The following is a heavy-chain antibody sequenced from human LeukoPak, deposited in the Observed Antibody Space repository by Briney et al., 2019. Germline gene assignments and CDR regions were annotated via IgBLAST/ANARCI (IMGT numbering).Heavy chain of an antibody. CDR2: IYSGGST. D-gene: IGHD5-24*01. V-gene: IGHV3-66*01. CDR3: ASRDKGYYYGMDV. J-gene: IGHJ6*02. Sequence: GGSLRLSCAASGFTVSSNYMSWVRQAPGKGLEWVSLIYSGGSTYYADSVKGRFTISRDNSKNTLYLQMNSLRAEDTAAYYCASRDKGYYYGMDVWGQGTTVTVSS. CDR1: GFTVSSNY.